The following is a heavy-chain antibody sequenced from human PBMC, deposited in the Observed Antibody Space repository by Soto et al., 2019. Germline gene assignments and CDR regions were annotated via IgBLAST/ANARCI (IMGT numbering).Heavy chain of an antibody. CDR2: ISADNGNT. CDR1: GYTFTSHG. V-gene: IGHV1-18*04. CDR3: ARSIAVDGNARDYYYGMDV. Sequence: QVQLVQSGAEVKKPGASVKVSCKASGYTFTSHGISWVRQAPGQGLEWMGWISADNGNTNYVEKLQGRVTMTTDTSTSTAYRELKSLRSDDTAVYYCARSIAVDGNARDYYYGMDVWGQVTTVTVSS. D-gene: IGHD6-13*01. J-gene: IGHJ6*02.